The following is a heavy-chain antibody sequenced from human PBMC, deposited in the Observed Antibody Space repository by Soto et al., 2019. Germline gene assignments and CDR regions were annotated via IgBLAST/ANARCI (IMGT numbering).Heavy chain of an antibody. CDR2: MNPNSGNT. CDR1: GYTFTSYG. Sequence: ASVKVSCKASGYTFTSYGISWVRQAPGQGLEWMGWMNPNSGNTVYAQKFQGRVTMTRNTSISTAYMELSSLRSEDTAVYYCARERNMYGMDVWGQGTTVTVSS. D-gene: IGHD1-1*01. CDR3: ARERNMYGMDV. V-gene: IGHV1-8*02. J-gene: IGHJ6*02.